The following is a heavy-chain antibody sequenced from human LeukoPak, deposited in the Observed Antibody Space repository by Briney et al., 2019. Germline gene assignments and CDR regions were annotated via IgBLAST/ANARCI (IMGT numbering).Heavy chain of an antibody. CDR2: ISSSGSTI. CDR3: ARSGNNYYYYMDV. V-gene: IGHV3-48*03. J-gene: IGHJ6*03. D-gene: IGHD2/OR15-2a*01. CDR1: GFPFSSYE. Sequence: GGSLRLSCAASGFPFSSYEMNWVRQAPGKGLEWVSYISSSGSTIYYADAVKGRFTISRDNDKNSLYLQMNSLRAEDTAVYYCARSGNNYYYYMDVWGKGTTVTVSS.